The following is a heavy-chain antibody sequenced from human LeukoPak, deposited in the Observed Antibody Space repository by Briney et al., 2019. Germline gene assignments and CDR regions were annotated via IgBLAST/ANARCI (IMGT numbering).Heavy chain of an antibody. Sequence: GGSLRLSCAASGSTFSSYWMSWVRQAPGKGLEWVANIKQDGSEKYYVDSVKGRFTISRDNAKNSLYLQMNSLRAEDTAVYYCARGPTTAAPPEYFQHWGQGTLVTVSS. D-gene: IGHD4-17*01. V-gene: IGHV3-7*01. CDR2: IKQDGSEK. CDR3: ARGPTTAAPPEYFQH. CDR1: GSTFSSYW. J-gene: IGHJ1*01.